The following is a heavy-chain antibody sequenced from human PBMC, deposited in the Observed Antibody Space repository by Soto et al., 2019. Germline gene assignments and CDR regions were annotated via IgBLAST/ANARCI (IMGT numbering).Heavy chain of an antibody. Sequence: PSETLSLTCTVSGGSISSYYWSWIRQPPGKGLEWIGYIYYSGSTNYNPSLKSRVTISVDTSKNQFSLKLNSVTAADTAVYYCARDPGPINCSGGSCYPYYYYGMDVWGQGTTVTVSS. J-gene: IGHJ6*02. CDR2: IYYSGST. D-gene: IGHD2-15*01. CDR1: GGSISSYY. CDR3: ARDPGPINCSGGSCYPYYYYGMDV. V-gene: IGHV4-59*01.